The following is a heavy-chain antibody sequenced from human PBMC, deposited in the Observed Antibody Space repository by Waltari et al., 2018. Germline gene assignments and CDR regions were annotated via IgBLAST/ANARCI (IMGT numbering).Heavy chain of an antibody. CDR1: GFTFSSYA. J-gene: IGHJ4*02. CDR3: AKGVPFCAAPLGA. D-gene: IGHD3-16*01. CDR2: ISGRGGNQ. Sequence: EVQLLESGGGLVQPGGSLRLSCAASGFTFSSYAMSWVRKAPGKGLDWVSAISGRGGNQIHRDLWKGRFPHLRDNSKNPLYLPIKLLGVADTAVYSRAKGVPFCAAPLGARGPGTLVPVSS. V-gene: IGHV3-23*01.